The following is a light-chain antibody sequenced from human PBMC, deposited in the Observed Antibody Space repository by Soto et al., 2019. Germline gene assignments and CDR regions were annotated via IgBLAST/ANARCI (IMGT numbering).Light chain of an antibody. J-gene: IGKJ4*01. CDR1: QSVSSSY. Sequence: DIVLTQSPGTLSLSPGERAALSCRASQSVSSSYLAWYQQKPGQAPRLPIYGASNRATGIPDRFSGSGSGTDFTLTISRLQPEDFAVYYCQQYDSSPLTFGGGTKVDIK. V-gene: IGKV3-20*01. CDR2: GAS. CDR3: QQYDSSPLT.